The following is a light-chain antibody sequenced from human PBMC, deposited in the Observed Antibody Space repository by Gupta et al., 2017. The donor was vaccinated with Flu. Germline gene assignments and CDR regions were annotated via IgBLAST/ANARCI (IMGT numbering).Light chain of an antibody. Sequence: DTQMTQSPSSLSASVGDRVTITCRASQSINTYLNWYQQKPGKAPNLLIQNASNLESGVPSRFSGSGSGTDCSLSISSLQLDDFATYYCQQTYNIPPWTFGQGTKVEFK. V-gene: IGKV1-39*01. CDR2: NAS. CDR1: QSINTY. CDR3: QQTYNIPPWT. J-gene: IGKJ1*01.